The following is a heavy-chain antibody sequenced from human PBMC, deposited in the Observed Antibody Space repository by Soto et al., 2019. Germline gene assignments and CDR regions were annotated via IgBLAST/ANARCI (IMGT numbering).Heavy chain of an antibody. CDR1: GFTFSSYA. J-gene: IGHJ5*02. CDR3: ARGVPGYCSGGSCFNWFDP. V-gene: IGHV3-30-3*01. CDR2: ISYDGSNK. Sequence: RRLSCAASGFTFSSYAMHWVRQAPGKGLEWVAVISYDGSNKYYADSVKGRFTISRGNSKNTLYLQMNSLRAEDTAVYYCARGVPGYCSGGSCFNWFDPWGQGTLVTVSS. D-gene: IGHD2-15*01.